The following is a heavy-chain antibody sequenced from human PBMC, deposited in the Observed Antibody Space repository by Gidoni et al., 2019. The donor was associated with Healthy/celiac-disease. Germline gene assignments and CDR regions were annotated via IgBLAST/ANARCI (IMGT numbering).Heavy chain of an antibody. J-gene: IGHJ5*02. CDR2: ISGSGGST. D-gene: IGHD2-2*01. CDR1: GFTFSSYA. CDR3: AKGGGYCSSTSCYPLGDP. V-gene: IGHV3-23*01. Sequence: GGSLRLSCAASGFTFSSYAMSWVRQAPGKGLEWVSAISGSGGSTYYADSVKGRFTISRDNSKNTLYLQRNSLRAEDTAVYYCAKGGGYCSSTSCYPLGDPWGQGTLVTVSS.